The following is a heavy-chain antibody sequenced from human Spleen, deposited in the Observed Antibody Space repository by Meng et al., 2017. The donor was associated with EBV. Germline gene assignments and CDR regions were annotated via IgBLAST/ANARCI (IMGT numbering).Heavy chain of an antibody. J-gene: IGHJ4*02. D-gene: IGHD3-16*02. V-gene: IGHV4-61*01. CDR3: ARMGSYRYIDY. CDR2: IYYSVNT. CDR1: GGSISSASYS. Sequence: QPPAPGPVLVEPSDPLSHTCTVSGGSISSASYSWSWTRQPPGKGLEWIVYIYYSVNTSHNPSLRSRFTISVDTSRNLFSLKLSSVTAADTAVYYCARMGSYRYIDYWGQGSLVTVSS.